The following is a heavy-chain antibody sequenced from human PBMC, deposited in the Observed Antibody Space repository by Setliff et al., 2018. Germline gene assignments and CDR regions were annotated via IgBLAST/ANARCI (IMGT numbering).Heavy chain of an antibody. Sequence: ASVKVSCKASGYTFTSYGIGGVRQAPGKGLEWMGWISAYNGNTNYAQKFQGRVTLTRDTSASTAYMELSSLRSEDTAVYYCARAQKSRYCSSTSCYFTLDPWGQGTLVTVSS. J-gene: IGHJ5*02. CDR1: GYTFTSYG. D-gene: IGHD2-2*01. CDR3: ARAQKSRYCSSTSCYFTLDP. CDR2: ISAYNGNT. V-gene: IGHV1-18*01.